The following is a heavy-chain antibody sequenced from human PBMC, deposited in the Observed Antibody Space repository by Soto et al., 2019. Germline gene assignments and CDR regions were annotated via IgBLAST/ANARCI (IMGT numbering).Heavy chain of an antibody. CDR2: ISGSGGTT. CDR3: ARGIAAPDYYYYYMDV. J-gene: IGHJ6*03. V-gene: IGHV3-23*01. Sequence: PGGSLRLSCAASGFTFSTDAMNWVRQAPGKGLEWVSSISGSGGTTEYAASVKGRFTISRDDSKNSLYLQMNSLKTEDTAVYYCARGIAAPDYYYYYMDVWGKGTTVTVSS. CDR1: GFTFSTDA. D-gene: IGHD2-21*01.